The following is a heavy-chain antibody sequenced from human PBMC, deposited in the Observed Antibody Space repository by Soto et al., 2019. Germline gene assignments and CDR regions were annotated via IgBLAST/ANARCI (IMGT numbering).Heavy chain of an antibody. CDR1: GGSISSYY. CDR2: IYYSGST. CDR3: ARGDYNPYYFDY. V-gene: IGHV4-59*01. J-gene: IGHJ4*02. D-gene: IGHD4-4*01. Sequence: SETLSLTCTVSGGSISSYYWSWIRQPPGKGLEWIGYIYYSGSTNYNPSLKSRVTISVDTSKNQFSLKLSSVTAADTAVYYCARGDYNPYYFDYWGQGTLVTVSS.